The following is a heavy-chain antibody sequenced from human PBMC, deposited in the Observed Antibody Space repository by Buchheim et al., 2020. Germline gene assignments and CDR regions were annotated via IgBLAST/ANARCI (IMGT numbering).Heavy chain of an antibody. Sequence: EVQLLESGGGLVQPGGSLRLSCAASGFTFSSYAMSWVRQAPGKGLEWVSGISGRVDSTYYADSVKGRFTISSDNSKNMLYLQMNSLRAEDTAVYYCAKDGQWLVSYFDYWGQGT. CDR2: ISGRVDST. CDR1: GFTFSSYA. J-gene: IGHJ4*02. CDR3: AKDGQWLVSYFDY. V-gene: IGHV3-23*01. D-gene: IGHD6-19*01.